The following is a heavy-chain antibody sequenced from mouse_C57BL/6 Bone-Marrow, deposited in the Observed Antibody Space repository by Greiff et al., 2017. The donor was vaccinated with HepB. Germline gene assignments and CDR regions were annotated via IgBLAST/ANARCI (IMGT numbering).Heavy chain of an antibody. CDR3: ARGSNYVWYFDV. CDR2: IDPANGNT. V-gene: IGHV14-3*01. CDR1: GFNIKNTY. J-gene: IGHJ1*03. Sequence: EVMLVESVAELVRPGASVKLSCTASGFNIKNTYMHWVKQRPEQGLEWIGRIDPANGNTKYAPKFQGKATITADTSSNTAYLQLSSLTSEDTAIYYCARGSNYVWYFDVWGTGTTVTVSS. D-gene: IGHD2-5*01.